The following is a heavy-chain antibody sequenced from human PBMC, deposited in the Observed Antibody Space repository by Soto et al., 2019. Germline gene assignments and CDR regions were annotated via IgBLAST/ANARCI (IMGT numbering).Heavy chain of an antibody. CDR1: GYSFTIYV. V-gene: IGHV1-18*01. J-gene: IGHJ6*03. Sequence: ASVKVSCKASGYSFTIYVISWVRQAPGQGLEWMGWISAYNGDTKNAQKFQGKVTMTTDTSTSTAYMELRSLRSDDTAVYYCARQFRRDLGYMDVWGKGTTVTVSS. CDR3: ARQFRRDLGYMDV. CDR2: ISAYNGDT.